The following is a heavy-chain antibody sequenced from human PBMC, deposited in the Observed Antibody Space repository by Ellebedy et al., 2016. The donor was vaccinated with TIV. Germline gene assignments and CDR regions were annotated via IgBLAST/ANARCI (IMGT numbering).Heavy chain of an antibody. Sequence: SETLSLTXTVSGGSISSYYWSWIRQPPGKGLEWIGYIYYSGSTNYNPSLKSRVTISVDTSKNQFSLKLSSVTAADTAVYYCARHPAGFRRGYFDYWGQGTLVTVSS. V-gene: IGHV4-59*08. CDR1: GGSISSYY. J-gene: IGHJ4*02. CDR2: IYYSGST. CDR3: ARHPAGFRRGYFDY. D-gene: IGHD1-14*01.